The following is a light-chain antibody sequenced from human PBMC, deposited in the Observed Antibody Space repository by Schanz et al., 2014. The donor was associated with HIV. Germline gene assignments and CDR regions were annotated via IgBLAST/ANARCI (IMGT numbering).Light chain of an antibody. J-gene: IGLJ2*01. CDR2: EGD. CDR3: SSFTYTSTPVV. Sequence: QSALTQPASVSGSPGQSITISCTGTSMDVGGYNYLSWTQHHPGKAPKLILYEGDKGPSGVSIRFSGSKSGNTASLTISGLQAEDEADYYCSSFTYTSTPVVFGGGTKLTVL. V-gene: IGLV2-14*01. CDR1: SMDVGGYNY.